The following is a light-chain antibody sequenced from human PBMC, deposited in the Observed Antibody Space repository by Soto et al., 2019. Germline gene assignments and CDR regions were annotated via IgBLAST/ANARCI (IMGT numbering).Light chain of an antibody. Sequence: QPVLTQSPSASASLGASVKLTCTLSSDYSTYAVAWHQQQPEKGPRYLMRLNSDGIHSKGDGIPDRFSGSSSGAERYLTISSLQSEDEADNYCQTWGTGIRVVFGGGTQLTVL. CDR1: SDYSTYA. CDR2: LNSDGIH. CDR3: QTWGTGIRVV. V-gene: IGLV4-69*01. J-gene: IGLJ2*01.